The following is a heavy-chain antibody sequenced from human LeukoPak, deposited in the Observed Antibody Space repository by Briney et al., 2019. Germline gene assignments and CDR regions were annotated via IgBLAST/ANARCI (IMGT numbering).Heavy chain of an antibody. J-gene: IGHJ4*02. V-gene: IGHV3-64*01. CDR1: GFTFSSYA. CDR3: ARDCQDRDNASFDY. D-gene: IGHD1-1*01. Sequence: PGGSLRLSCAASGFTFSSYAMHWVRQAPGKGLEYVSAISSNGGSTYYANSVKGRFTISRDNSKNTLYLQMGSLRAEDMGVYYCARDCQDRDNASFDYWGQGTLVTVSS. CDR2: ISSNGGST.